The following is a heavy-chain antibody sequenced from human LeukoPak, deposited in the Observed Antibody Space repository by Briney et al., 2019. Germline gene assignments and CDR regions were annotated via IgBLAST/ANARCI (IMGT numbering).Heavy chain of an antibody. J-gene: IGHJ5*02. V-gene: IGHV4-34*01. CDR3: ARRGGWGTRWFDP. CDR1: GGSFSGYS. D-gene: IGHD6-19*01. Sequence: RSSETLSLTCAVYGGSFSGYSWSWIRQPPGKGLEWIGEINHIGSTNYNPSLTSRVTTSLDTSKNEFSLKLDSVTAADTAVYYCARRGGWGTRWFDPWGQGTLVTVSS. CDR2: INHIGST.